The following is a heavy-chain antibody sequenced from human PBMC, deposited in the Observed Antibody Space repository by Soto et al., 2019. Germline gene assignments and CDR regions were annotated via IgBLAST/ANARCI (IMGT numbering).Heavy chain of an antibody. J-gene: IGHJ4*02. V-gene: IGHV4-59*01. Sequence: SETLSLTCTVSGGSISSYYWSWIRQPPGKGLEWIGYIYYSGSTNYNPSLKSRVTISVDTSKNQFSLKLSSVTAADTAVYYCGRGGRYSGYDWRLFDYWGQGTLVTVSP. CDR1: GGSISSYY. CDR2: IYYSGST. D-gene: IGHD5-12*01. CDR3: GRGGRYSGYDWRLFDY.